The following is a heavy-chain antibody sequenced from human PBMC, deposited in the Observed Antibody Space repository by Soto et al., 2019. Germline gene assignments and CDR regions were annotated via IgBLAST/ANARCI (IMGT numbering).Heavy chain of an antibody. J-gene: IGHJ3*01. V-gene: IGHV3-23*01. CDR3: VREASGWYSRGSFDF. CDR1: GFSFSNYA. Sequence: GGSLRLSCAASGFSFSNYAMNWVRQAPGKGLEWVSVISGSGGSPSYADSVQGRFTISRDNSNNTLYLQMNSLRAEDTAIYSCVREASGWYSRGSFDFWGRGTMVTVSS. CDR2: ISGSGGSP. D-gene: IGHD6-19*01.